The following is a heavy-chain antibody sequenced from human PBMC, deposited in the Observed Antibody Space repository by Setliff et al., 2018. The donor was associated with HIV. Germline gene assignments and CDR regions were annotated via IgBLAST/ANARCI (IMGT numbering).Heavy chain of an antibody. Sequence: TLSLTCRVSGGYVSDSSYYWGWLRQAPGKGLEWIGSMYYTESPYYNPSFINRVTISIDTSKNQFSLTLRSVTAADSAVYYCARQGFVPLGVHQFDSWGQGTLVTVSS. V-gene: IGHV4-39*01. CDR1: GGYVSDSSYY. CDR2: MYYTESP. D-gene: IGHD3-16*01. J-gene: IGHJ4*02. CDR3: ARQGFVPLGVHQFDS.